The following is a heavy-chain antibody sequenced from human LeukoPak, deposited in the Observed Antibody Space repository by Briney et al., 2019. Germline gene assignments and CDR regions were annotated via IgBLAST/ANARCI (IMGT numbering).Heavy chain of an antibody. V-gene: IGHV4-30-2*01. CDR3: ARSYGPYQIDS. CDR2: IYHSGSA. J-gene: IGHJ4*02. D-gene: IGHD2-2*01. Sequence: SQTLSLTCAVSEGSMSSDAWTWIRQPPGMALEWIGYIYHSGSAYYNPSLKSRVTISLDRSKNQFSLKLSSMTAADTAFYYCARSYGPYQIDSWGQGTLVTVSS. CDR1: EGSMSSDA.